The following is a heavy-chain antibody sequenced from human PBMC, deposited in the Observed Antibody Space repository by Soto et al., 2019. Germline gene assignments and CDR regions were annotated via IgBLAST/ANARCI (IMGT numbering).Heavy chain of an antibody. J-gene: IGHJ5*02. Sequence: SETLSLTCAVSGGSISSSNWWSWVRQPPGKGLEWIGEIYHSGSTNYNPSLKSRVTISVDKSKNQFSLKLSSVTAADTAVYYCARDRATYNDFWSGYYPYNWFDPWGQGTLLTVSS. V-gene: IGHV4-4*02. D-gene: IGHD3-3*01. CDR3: ARDRATYNDFWSGYYPYNWFDP. CDR2: IYHSGST. CDR1: GGSISSSNW.